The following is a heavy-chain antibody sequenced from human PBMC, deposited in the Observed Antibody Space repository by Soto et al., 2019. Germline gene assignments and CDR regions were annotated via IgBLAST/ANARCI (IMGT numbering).Heavy chain of an antibody. D-gene: IGHD2-15*01. J-gene: IGHJ4*02. V-gene: IGHV4-31*03. CDR3: ARTKCRGGSCYSWFLEY. Sequence: TLSLSCTVSGGSITTGCYYWSWIRQLPGKGLEWIVHMYYSESTYYNPSLKSRVSISLDTSKNQFSLKLSFVTAADTAMYYCARTKCRGGSCYSWFLEYWGQGTPVTVS. CDR1: GGSITTGCYY. CDR2: MYYSEST.